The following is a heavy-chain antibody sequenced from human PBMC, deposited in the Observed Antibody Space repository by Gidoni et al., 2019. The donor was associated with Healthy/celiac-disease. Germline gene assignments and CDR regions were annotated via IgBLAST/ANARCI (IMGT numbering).Heavy chain of an antibody. D-gene: IGHD2-15*01. J-gene: IGHJ6*02. CDR2: SIPIFGTA. Sequence: QVQLVQSGAEVKKPGSSVKVSCKASGGTFSSYAISWVRQAPGQGLEWMGGSIPIFGTANYAQKFQGRVTITADESTSTAYMELSSLRSEDTAVYYCARSDCSGGSCYSEGIYYYYYGMDVWGQGTTVTVSS. CDR3: ARSDCSGGSCYSEGIYYYYYGMDV. CDR1: GGTFSSYA. V-gene: IGHV1-69*01.